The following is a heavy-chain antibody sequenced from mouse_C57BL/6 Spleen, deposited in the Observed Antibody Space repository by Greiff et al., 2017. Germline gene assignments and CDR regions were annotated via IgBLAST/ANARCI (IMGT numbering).Heavy chain of an antibody. CDR2: IYPGSGST. D-gene: IGHD2-3*01. J-gene: IGHJ2*01. CDR1: GYTFTSYW. V-gene: IGHV1-55*01. CDR3: ARSRVYDGYVAYFDY. Sequence: QVQLQQPGAELVKPGASVKMSCKASGYTFTSYWITWVKQRPGQGLEWIGDIYPGSGSTNYNEKFKSKATLTVDTSSSTAYMQLSSLTSEDSAVYYCARSRVYDGYVAYFDYWGQGTTLTVSS.